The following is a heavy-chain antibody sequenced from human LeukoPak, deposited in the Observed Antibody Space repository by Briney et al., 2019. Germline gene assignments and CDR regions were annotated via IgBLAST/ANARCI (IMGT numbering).Heavy chain of an antibody. CDR1: GFTFSTFN. Sequence: AGGSLRLSCAASGFTFSTFNMHWVRQAPGKGPEWVALISADESNEYYADSVKGRFTISRDNSKNTVYLQMYSLRTEDTAVYHCAKDLAGSYYGGGQRYYFDYWGQGTLVTVSS. V-gene: IGHV3-30*18. CDR3: AKDLAGSYYGGGQRYYFDY. CDR2: ISADESNE. J-gene: IGHJ4*02. D-gene: IGHD3-10*01.